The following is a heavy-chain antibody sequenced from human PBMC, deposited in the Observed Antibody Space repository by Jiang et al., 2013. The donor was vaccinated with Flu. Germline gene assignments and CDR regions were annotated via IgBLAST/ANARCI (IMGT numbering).Heavy chain of an antibody. V-gene: IGHV3-30*02. CDR2: ILYDGSNK. CDR1: GFTFSSYG. CDR3: AKGRDDGEYILDY. D-gene: IGHD4-17*01. Sequence: VQLVESGGGVVQPGGSLRLSCAASGFTFSSYGMHWVRQAPGKGLEWVAFILYDGSNKYYADSVKGRFTMSRDNSKNTLYLQMNSLRAEDTAVYYCAKGRDDGEYILDYWGQGTLVTVSS. J-gene: IGHJ4*02.